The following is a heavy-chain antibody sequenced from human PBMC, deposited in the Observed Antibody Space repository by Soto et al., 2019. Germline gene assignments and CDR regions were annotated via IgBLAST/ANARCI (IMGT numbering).Heavy chain of an antibody. V-gene: IGHV1-3*01. D-gene: IGHD2-21*01. Sequence: QVQLVQSGAEVKEPGASVKVSCRASGYTFTNYALHWVRQAPGQRLEWMGWLNPGNGNTKYPQKFQGRVTITRDTSASTGYMCLSSLRSEYTAVYYCARDQGLPYGSGDCYSDWDLDLWGRGTLVTISS. CDR2: LNPGNGNT. J-gene: IGHJ2*01. CDR3: ARDQGLPYGSGDCYSDWDLDL. CDR1: GYTFTNYA.